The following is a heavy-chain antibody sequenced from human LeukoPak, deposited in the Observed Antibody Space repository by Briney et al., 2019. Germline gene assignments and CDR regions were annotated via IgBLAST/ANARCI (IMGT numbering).Heavy chain of an antibody. CDR1: GGSVSRGGYY. J-gene: IGHJ4*02. D-gene: IGHD4-17*01. Sequence: SETLSLTCTVSGGSVSRGGYYWSWIRQPPGKGLEWIGDIYYSGSTNYNPSLKSRVTISVDTSKNQFSLKLTSVTAADTAVYYCARKDYGDYSFDYWGQGTLVTVSS. CDR2: IYYSGST. V-gene: IGHV4-61*08. CDR3: ARKDYGDYSFDY.